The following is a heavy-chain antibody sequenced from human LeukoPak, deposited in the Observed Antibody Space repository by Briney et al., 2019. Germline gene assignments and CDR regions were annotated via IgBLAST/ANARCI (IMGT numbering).Heavy chain of an antibody. Sequence: SETLSLTCAVYGGSFSGYYWSWIRQPPGKGLEWIGEINHSGSTNYNPSLKSRVTISVDTSKNQFSLKLSSVTAADTAVYYCARRGAYSTAVWGQGTLVTVSS. CDR2: INHSGST. CDR3: ARRGAYSTAV. J-gene: IGHJ4*02. CDR1: GGSFSGYY. D-gene: IGHD4-11*01. V-gene: IGHV4-34*01.